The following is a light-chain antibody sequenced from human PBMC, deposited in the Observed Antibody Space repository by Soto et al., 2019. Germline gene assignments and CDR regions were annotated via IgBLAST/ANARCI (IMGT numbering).Light chain of an antibody. CDR2: DNK. Sequence: QAVVTQPPSVSAAPGHKVTISCSGSSSNIGNNYVSWYQQLPGTAPKLLILDNKDRPSGIPDRFSGSKSGTSATLGITGLQTGDEADYYCGTWDSSLSTYVFGTGTKLTVL. J-gene: IGLJ1*01. CDR1: SSNIGNNY. CDR3: GTWDSSLSTYV. V-gene: IGLV1-51*01.